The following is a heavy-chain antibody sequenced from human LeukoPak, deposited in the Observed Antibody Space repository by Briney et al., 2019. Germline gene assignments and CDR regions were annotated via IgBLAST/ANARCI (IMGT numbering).Heavy chain of an antibody. CDR2: FDPEDGET. D-gene: IGHD6-19*01. CDR1: GYTLTELS. CDR3: AREGIAVAGTDRSFDY. Sequence: ASVKVSCKVSGYTLTELSMHWVRQAPGKGLEWMGRFDPEDGETIYAQKFQGRVTITADESTSTAYMELSSLRSEDTAVYYCAREGIAVAGTDRSFDYWGQGTLVTVSS. V-gene: IGHV1-24*01. J-gene: IGHJ4*02.